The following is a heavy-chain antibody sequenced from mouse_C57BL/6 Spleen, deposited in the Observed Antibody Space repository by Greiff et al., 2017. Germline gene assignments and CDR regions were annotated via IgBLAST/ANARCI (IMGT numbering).Heavy chain of an antibody. J-gene: IGHJ2*01. V-gene: IGHV1-80*01. CDR3: ARSARYDYDGRGIDY. CDR1: GYAFSSYW. CDR2: IYPGDGDT. D-gene: IGHD2-4*01. Sequence: QVQLQQSGAELVKPGASVKISCKASGYAFSSYWMNWVKQRPGKGLEWIGQIYPGDGDTNYNGKFKGKATLTADKSSSTSYMQLRSLTSEDSAVYFCARSARYDYDGRGIDYWGQGTTLTVSS.